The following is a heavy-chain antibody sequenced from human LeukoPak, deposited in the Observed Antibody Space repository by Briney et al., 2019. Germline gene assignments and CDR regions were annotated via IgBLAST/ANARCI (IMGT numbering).Heavy chain of an antibody. CDR2: IYTSGST. Sequence: SETLSLTCTVSGGSISSYYWSWIRQPAGKGLEWIGRIYTSGSTNYNPSLKSLVTMSVDTSKNQFSLKLNSMTAADTAVYYCARERWSNWFDPWGQGTLVTVSS. CDR3: ARERWSNWFDP. CDR1: GGSISSYY. V-gene: IGHV4-4*07. J-gene: IGHJ5*02. D-gene: IGHD2-15*01.